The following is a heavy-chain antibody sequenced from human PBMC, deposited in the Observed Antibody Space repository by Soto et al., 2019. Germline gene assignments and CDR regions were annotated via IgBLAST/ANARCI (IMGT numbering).Heavy chain of an antibody. D-gene: IGHD1-26*01. V-gene: IGHV4-61*08. CDR1: GGYVSSTAYY. Sequence: SETLSLTCTVSGGYVSSTAYYWTWIRQSPGKTLEWIGYISNSGTNYNPSLKSRVTISTDTSKNQFSLKLASVTVADTAVYFCARGGALRYYFDYWGQGAPVTVSS. J-gene: IGHJ4*02. CDR2: ISNSGT. CDR3: ARGGALRYYFDY.